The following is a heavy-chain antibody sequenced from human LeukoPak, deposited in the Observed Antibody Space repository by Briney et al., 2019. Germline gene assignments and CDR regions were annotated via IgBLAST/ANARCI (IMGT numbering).Heavy chain of an antibody. CDR1: GYTFTSYG. CDR2: ISAYNGNT. V-gene: IGHV1-18*01. D-gene: IGHD3-3*01. Sequence: ASVKVSCKASGYTFTSYGISWVRQAPGQGLEWMGWISAYNGNTNYAQKLQGRVTMTTDTSTGTAYMELRSLRSDDTAVYYCARGVAYDFWSGYYSSDYWGQGTLVTVSS. J-gene: IGHJ4*02. CDR3: ARGVAYDFWSGYYSSDY.